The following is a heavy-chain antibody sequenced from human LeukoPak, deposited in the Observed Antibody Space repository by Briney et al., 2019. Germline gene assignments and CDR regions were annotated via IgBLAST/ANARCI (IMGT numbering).Heavy chain of an antibody. CDR3: AKDVGYCSGGSCLGVYYFDY. D-gene: IGHD2-15*01. CDR2: ISGSGGST. CDR1: GFTFSSYA. J-gene: IGHJ4*02. Sequence: GGSLRLSCAASGFTFSSYAMSWVRQAPGKGLEWVSAISGSGGSTYYADSVKGRFTISRDNSKNTLYLQMNSLRAEDTAVYYCAKDVGYCSGGSCLGVYYFDYRGQGTLVTVSS. V-gene: IGHV3-23*01.